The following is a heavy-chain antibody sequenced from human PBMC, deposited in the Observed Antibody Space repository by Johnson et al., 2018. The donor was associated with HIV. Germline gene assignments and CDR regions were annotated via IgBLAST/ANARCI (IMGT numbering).Heavy chain of an antibody. Sequence: QVQLVESGGGVVQPGRSLTLSCAASRFTFSSYPMHWVRQAPGKGLEWVAVISYDGSSKYYADSVKGRFTISRDNSNNTIYVQMSRLRTEDTAVYYCARGAPNWNYEPFSDAFDIWGQGTMVTVSS. CDR3: ARGAPNWNYEPFSDAFDI. D-gene: IGHD1-7*01. CDR2: ISYDGSSK. J-gene: IGHJ3*02. V-gene: IGHV3-30-3*01. CDR1: RFTFSSYP.